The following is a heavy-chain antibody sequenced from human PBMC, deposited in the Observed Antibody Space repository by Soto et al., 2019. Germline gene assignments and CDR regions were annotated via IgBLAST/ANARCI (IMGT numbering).Heavy chain of an antibody. J-gene: IGHJ6*02. V-gene: IGHV3-23*01. CDR3: AKGTQFFYYYAMDV. Sequence: PGGSLRLSCAASGFTFSGYTMNWVRQAPGKGLEWVSALSGSGDTTYYADSVRGRFSISRDNSKNTLYLQMSSLRGEDTAVYYCAKGTQFFYYYAMDVWGQGTTVTVSS. CDR2: LSGSGDTT. CDR1: GFTFSGYT.